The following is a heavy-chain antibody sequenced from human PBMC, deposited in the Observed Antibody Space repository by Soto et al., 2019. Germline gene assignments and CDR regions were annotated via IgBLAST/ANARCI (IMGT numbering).Heavy chain of an antibody. CDR1: GHTFTDDY. V-gene: IGHV1-2*02. J-gene: IGHJ4*02. CDR3: ARGKNTGWGNYFAC. Sequence: ASVKVSCKTSGHTFTDDYIHWVRQAPGQGLEWMGWISPNRGGTKSAQKFQGRVAMTSDTSISTVYMELFRLKSDDTAVFFCARGKNTGWGNYFACWGQGPPVTVSS. D-gene: IGHD3-16*01. CDR2: ISPNRGGT.